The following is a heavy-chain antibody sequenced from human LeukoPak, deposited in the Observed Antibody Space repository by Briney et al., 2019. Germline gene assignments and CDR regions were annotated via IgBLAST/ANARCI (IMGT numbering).Heavy chain of an antibody. V-gene: IGHV3-53*01. D-gene: IGHD6-19*01. CDR2: IYSGGST. CDR1: GFTVSSNY. CDR3: ATEYSSGWFSLGY. J-gene: IGHJ4*02. Sequence: PGGSLRLSCAASGFTVSSNYMSWVRQAPGKGLEWASVIYSGGSTYYADSVKGRFTISRDNPKNTLYLQMNSLRAEDTAVYYCATEYSSGWFSLGYWGQGTLVTVSS.